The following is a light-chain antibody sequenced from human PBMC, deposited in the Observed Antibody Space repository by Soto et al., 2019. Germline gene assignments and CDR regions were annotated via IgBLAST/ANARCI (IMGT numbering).Light chain of an antibody. V-gene: IGLV1-40*01. Sequence: QSVLTQPPSVSGAPGQRVTISCTGSSANVGAGHDVDWYQHVPGTAPKLIIYEDTNRPSGVPDRFCGSKSGTSASLDITGLQAEDEADYYCQSFDSSLSGLVFGGGTKLTVL. CDR2: EDT. CDR3: QSFDSSLSGLV. J-gene: IGLJ2*01. CDR1: SANVGAGHD.